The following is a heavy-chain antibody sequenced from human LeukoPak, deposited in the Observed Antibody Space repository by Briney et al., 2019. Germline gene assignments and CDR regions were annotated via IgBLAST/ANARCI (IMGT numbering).Heavy chain of an antibody. CDR3: ARGVNSSSWYPFDY. CDR1: GGSISSSSYY. V-gene: IGHV4-39*07. D-gene: IGHD6-13*01. CDR2: INHSGST. J-gene: IGHJ4*02. Sequence: SETLSLTCTVSGGSISSSSYYWSWLRQPPGKGLEWIGEINHSGSTNYNPSLTSRVTISVDTSKNQFSLKLSSVTAADTAVYYCARGVNSSSWYPFDYWGQGTLVTVSS.